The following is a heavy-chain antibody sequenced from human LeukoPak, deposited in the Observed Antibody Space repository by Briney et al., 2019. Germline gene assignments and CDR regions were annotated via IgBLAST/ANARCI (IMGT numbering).Heavy chain of an antibody. V-gene: IGHV3-48*02. J-gene: IGHJ4*02. CDR3: ARTDYYDSSGYADY. CDR1: GFIFGSNW. Sequence: GGSLRLSCVASGFIFGSNWMSWVRQAPGKGLEWVSYISSSSSTIYYADSVKGRFTISRDNAKNSLYLQMNSLRDEDTAVYYCARTDYYDSSGYADYWGQGTLVTVSS. D-gene: IGHD3-22*01. CDR2: ISSSSSTI.